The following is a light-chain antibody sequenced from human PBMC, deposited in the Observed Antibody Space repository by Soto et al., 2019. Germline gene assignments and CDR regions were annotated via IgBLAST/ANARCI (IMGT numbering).Light chain of an antibody. Sequence: DIPLTQSPSFLSSSVGDIVTITCRASQGMSSYLAWYQQKPGKAPKLLISAASTLQSGVPSRFSGSGSGTEFTLTRSGLQPEDFATYYCQQLHSYPSTFGQGTKVDIK. V-gene: IGKV1-9*01. J-gene: IGKJ1*01. CDR1: QGMSSY. CDR2: AAS. CDR3: QQLHSYPST.